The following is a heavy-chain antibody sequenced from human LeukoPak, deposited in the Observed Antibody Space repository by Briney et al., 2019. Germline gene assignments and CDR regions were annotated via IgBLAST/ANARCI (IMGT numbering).Heavy chain of an antibody. CDR3: ARAVGLVIIDY. V-gene: IGHV4-34*01. D-gene: IGHD3/OR15-3a*01. Sequence: SETLSLTCAVYGGSFSGYYWSWIRQPPGKGLEWIGEINHSGSTYYNPSLKSRVTISVDTSKNQFSLKLSSVTAADTAVYYCARAVGLVIIDYWGQGTLVTVSS. CDR1: GGSFSGYY. J-gene: IGHJ4*02. CDR2: INHSGST.